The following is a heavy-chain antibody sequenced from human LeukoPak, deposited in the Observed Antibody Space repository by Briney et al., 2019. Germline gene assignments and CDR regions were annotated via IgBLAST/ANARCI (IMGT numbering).Heavy chain of an antibody. CDR2: IDPNGGRT. D-gene: IGHD3-3*01. V-gene: IGHV1-46*01. J-gene: IGHJ5*02. CDR3: MRALTISGIGPPPA. CDR1: GYTFTGYY. Sequence: GASVKVSCKASGYTFTGYYIHWVRQAPGQGFEWVGGIDPNGGRTFHAQKFQDRVTLTRDLSPTTVYMELSSLREEDTAVYYCMRALTISGIGPPPAWGQGTLLTVSS.